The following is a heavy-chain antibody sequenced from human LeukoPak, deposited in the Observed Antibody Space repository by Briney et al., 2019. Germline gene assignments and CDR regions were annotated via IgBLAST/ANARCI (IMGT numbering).Heavy chain of an antibody. Sequence: ASVKVSCKASGYTFTSYGISWVRQAPGQGLEWMGWISAYNGNTNYAQKLQGRVTMTTDTSTSTAYMELRSLRSDDTAVYYCARERGGYYYYYVDVWGKGTTVTVSS. D-gene: IGHD3-16*01. CDR1: GYTFTSYG. CDR2: ISAYNGNT. J-gene: IGHJ6*03. V-gene: IGHV1-18*01. CDR3: ARERGGYYYYYVDV.